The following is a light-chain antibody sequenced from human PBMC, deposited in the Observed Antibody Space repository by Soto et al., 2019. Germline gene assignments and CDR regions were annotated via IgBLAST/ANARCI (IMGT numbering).Light chain of an antibody. CDR3: CSYTGTSTWV. CDR1: SSDVGTYSL. J-gene: IGLJ3*02. Sequence: QSALTQPASVSGSPGQLITISCTGTSSDVGTYSLVSWYQQRPGKAPQLMIFESIKRPSGVSSRFSGSKSGNTASLTISGLQAEDEADYYCCSYTGTSTWVFGGGTKLTVL. V-gene: IGLV2-23*01. CDR2: ESI.